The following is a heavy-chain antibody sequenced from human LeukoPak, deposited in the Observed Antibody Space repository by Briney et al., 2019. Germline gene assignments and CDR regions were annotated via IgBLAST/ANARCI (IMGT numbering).Heavy chain of an antibody. V-gene: IGHV3-23*01. D-gene: IGHD2-15*01. CDR1: GFTFSSYG. CDR2: IGGIGIST. CDR3: AKRTALVTATPGAFDY. Sequence: GGSLRLSCEASGFTFSSYGMHWVRQAPGKGLEWVSTIGGIGISTYYADSVKGRFTISRDNSKNTLHLQMHSLRAEDTAVYYCAKRTALVTATPGAFDYWGQGTLVTVSS. J-gene: IGHJ4*02.